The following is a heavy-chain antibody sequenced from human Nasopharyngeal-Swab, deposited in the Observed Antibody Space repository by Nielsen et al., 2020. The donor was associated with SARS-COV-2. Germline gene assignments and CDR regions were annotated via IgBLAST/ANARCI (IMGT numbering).Heavy chain of an antibody. D-gene: IGHD1-26*01. Sequence: SGPTLVKPTQTLTLTCTFSGFSLSTSGVGVGWIRQPPGKALEWLALIYWDDDKRYSPSLKSRLAITKDTSKNQVVLTMTNMDSVDTATYYCAHRLVGATNNWFDPWGQGTLVTVSS. J-gene: IGHJ5*02. CDR2: IYWDDDK. CDR3: AHRLVGATNNWFDP. CDR1: GFSLSTSGVG. V-gene: IGHV2-5*02.